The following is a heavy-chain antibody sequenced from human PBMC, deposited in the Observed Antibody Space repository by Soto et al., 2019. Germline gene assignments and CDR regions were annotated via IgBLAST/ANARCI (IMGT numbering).Heavy chain of an antibody. D-gene: IGHD3-3*01. J-gene: IGHJ6*02. Sequence: ASVKVSCKASGYTSTSYGISWVRQAPGQGLEWMGWISAYNGNTNYAQKLQGRVTMTTDTSTSTAYMELRSLRSDDTAVYYCARDQGYDFWIGYEVLNYYYYYGMDVWGQGTTVTVSS. CDR1: GYTSTSYG. V-gene: IGHV1-18*01. CDR2: ISAYNGNT. CDR3: ARDQGYDFWIGYEVLNYYYYYGMDV.